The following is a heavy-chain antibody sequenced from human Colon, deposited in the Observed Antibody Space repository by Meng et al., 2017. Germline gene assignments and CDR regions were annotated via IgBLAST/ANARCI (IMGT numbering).Heavy chain of an antibody. D-gene: IGHD3-10*01. Sequence: QLQESGPGLVRPSETLSLTCNVSGGSVSSASYYWSWIRQSPGKGLEWIGLIHYSGSRNYNPSLKSRVTMSVDTSKNQVSLRLTSVTAADTAVYYCARFYGSGTFEVHDYWGQGTLVTVSS. CDR2: IHYSGSR. V-gene: IGHV4-61*01. J-gene: IGHJ4*02. CDR3: ARFYGSGTFEVHDY. CDR1: GGSVSSASYY.